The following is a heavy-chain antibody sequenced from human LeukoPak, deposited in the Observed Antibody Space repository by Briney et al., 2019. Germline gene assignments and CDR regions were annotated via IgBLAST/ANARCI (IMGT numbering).Heavy chain of an antibody. D-gene: IGHD3-22*01. J-gene: IGHJ6*02. Sequence: ASVKVSCKASGYTFTSYGISWVRQAPGQGLEWMGWISAYNGNTNYAQKLQGRVTMTTDTSTSTAYMELRSLRSDDTAVYYCARDHRITMIVVVIPYYYYGMDVWGQGTTVTVSS. V-gene: IGHV1-18*01. CDR3: ARDHRITMIVVVIPYYYYGMDV. CDR2: ISAYNGNT. CDR1: GYTFTSYG.